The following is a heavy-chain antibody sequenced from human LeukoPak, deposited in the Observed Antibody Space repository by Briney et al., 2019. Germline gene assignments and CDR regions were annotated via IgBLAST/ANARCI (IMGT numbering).Heavy chain of an antibody. CDR2: ISHTEGT. CDR3: ARIRCGHSGSVCYNH. D-gene: IGHD2-21*01. CDR1: GVSINDYY. J-gene: IGHJ4*02. Sequence: SETLSLTCGVFGVSINDYYWGWVRQSPEKGLEWIGEISHTEGTRYNPALESRVTMSVRTSENQLSLKLIFLTAAYTAVYYCARIRCGHSGSVCYNHWGLGTLVTVSS. V-gene: IGHV4-34*01.